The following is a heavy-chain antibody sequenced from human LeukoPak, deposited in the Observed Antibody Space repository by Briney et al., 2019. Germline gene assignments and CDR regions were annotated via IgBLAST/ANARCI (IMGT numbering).Heavy chain of an antibody. CDR3: ARGRNYYGSGSRIDY. Sequence: SETLSLTCAVDGGSFSGYYRSWIRQPTGKGLEWIGEINHSGSTNYNPSLKSRVTISVDTSKNQFSLNLSSVTAADTAVYYCARGRNYYGSGSRIDYWGQGTLVTVSS. D-gene: IGHD3-10*01. V-gene: IGHV4-34*01. CDR1: GGSFSGYY. J-gene: IGHJ4*02. CDR2: INHSGST.